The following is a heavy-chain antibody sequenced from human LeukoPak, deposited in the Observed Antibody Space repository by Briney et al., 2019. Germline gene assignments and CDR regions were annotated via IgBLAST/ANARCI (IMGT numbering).Heavy chain of an antibody. CDR1: GYTFTSYG. CDR3: XXXXXXXXXXTGTSNWFDP. V-gene: IGHV1-18*01. CDR2: ISAYSGNT. D-gene: IGHD3-9*01. J-gene: IGHJ5*02. Sequence: GASVKVSCKASGYTFTSYGISWVRQALGQGLEWMGWISAYSGNTNYAQKLQGRVTMTTDTSTSTAYMELRSLRSDDTAVYYCXXXXXXXXXXTGTSNWFDPWGQGTLVTVSS.